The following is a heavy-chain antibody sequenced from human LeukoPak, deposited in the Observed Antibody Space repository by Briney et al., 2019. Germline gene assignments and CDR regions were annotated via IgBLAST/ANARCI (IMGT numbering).Heavy chain of an antibody. V-gene: IGHV4-59*01. Sequence: PSETLSLTCTVSGGSISSYYWSWIRQPPGKGLEWIGYIYYSGNTNYDPSLKSRVTISINTSKNQFSLKLSSVTAADTAVYYCARVGLGAFDIWGKGTMVTVSS. J-gene: IGHJ3*02. CDR1: GGSISSYY. CDR2: IYYSGNT. CDR3: ARVGLGAFDI. D-gene: IGHD3-16*01.